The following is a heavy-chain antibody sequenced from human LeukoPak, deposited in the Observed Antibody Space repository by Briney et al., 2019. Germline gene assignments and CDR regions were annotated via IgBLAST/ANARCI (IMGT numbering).Heavy chain of an antibody. D-gene: IGHD3-10*01. CDR2: INAGNGNT. CDR1: GYTFTSYA. Sequence: ASVEVSCKASGYTFTSYAMHWVRQAPGQRLEWMGWINAGNGNTKYSQKFQGRVTITRDTSASTAYMELSSLRSEDTAVYYCARSMVRGVRPNNWFDPWGQGTLVTVSS. CDR3: ARSMVRGVRPNNWFDP. J-gene: IGHJ5*02. V-gene: IGHV1-3*01.